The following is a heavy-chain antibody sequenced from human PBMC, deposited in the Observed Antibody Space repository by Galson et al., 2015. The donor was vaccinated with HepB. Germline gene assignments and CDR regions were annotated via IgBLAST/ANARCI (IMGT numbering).Heavy chain of an antibody. V-gene: IGHV3-30*18. J-gene: IGHJ6*02. CDR1: GFTFGSYG. D-gene: IGHD3-3*01. CDR2: ISYEGSNK. CDR3: AKDPTYYDFWSGSGYYGMDV. Sequence: SLRLSCAASGFTFGSYGMHWVRQAPGKGLEWVAVISYEGSNKYYADSVKGRFTISRDNSKNTLYLQMNSLRAEDTAVYYCAKDPTYYDFWSGSGYYGMDVWGQGTTVTVSS.